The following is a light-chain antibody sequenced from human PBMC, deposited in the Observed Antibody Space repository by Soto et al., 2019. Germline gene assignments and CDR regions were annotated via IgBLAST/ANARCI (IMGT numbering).Light chain of an antibody. J-gene: IGLJ3*02. CDR1: SSNIGGNS. CDR3: GGWDSSLSVVV. Sequence: QSVLTQPPSVSGAPGQKVTISCSGSSSNIGGNSVSWYQHLPGTAPKLLIYDNNKRPSGIPDRFSGARSGTSATLGITGLQAGDEGDYYCGGWDSSLSVVVFGGGTKLTVL. CDR2: DNN. V-gene: IGLV1-51*01.